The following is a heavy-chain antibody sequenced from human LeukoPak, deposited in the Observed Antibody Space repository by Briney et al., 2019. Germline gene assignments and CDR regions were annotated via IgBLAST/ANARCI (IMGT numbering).Heavy chain of an antibody. D-gene: IGHD4-23*01. V-gene: IGHV1-69*13. J-gene: IGHJ4*02. Sequence: SVKISCKASGGTFSSYPFTWVRQAPGQGLEWMGEITPIFGAANYAQTFQGRVTITADESTSTVFMELSSLRSDDTAFYYCARNSRVASTSGLNYWGQGTLVTVSS. CDR3: ARNSRVASTSGLNY. CDR2: ITPIFGAA. CDR1: GGTFSSYP.